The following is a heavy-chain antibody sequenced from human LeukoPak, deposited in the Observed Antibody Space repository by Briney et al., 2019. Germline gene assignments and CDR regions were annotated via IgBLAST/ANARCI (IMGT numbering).Heavy chain of an antibody. Sequence: AAVKVSFKASGYTFTIYGISWVRQAPGQGLEWMGWISAYNGNTNYAQKLQGRVTITTDTSTSTAYMELRSLRSDDTAVYYCARVVYGDYARDYWGQGTLVTVSS. D-gene: IGHD4-17*01. V-gene: IGHV1-18*01. CDR3: ARVVYGDYARDY. J-gene: IGHJ4*02. CDR1: GYTFTIYG. CDR2: ISAYNGNT.